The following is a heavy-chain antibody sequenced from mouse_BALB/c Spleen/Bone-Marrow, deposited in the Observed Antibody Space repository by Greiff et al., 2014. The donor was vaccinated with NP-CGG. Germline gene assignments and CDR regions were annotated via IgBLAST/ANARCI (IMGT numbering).Heavy chain of an antibody. CDR2: IHPGEGDT. D-gene: IGHD2-1*01. CDR1: GYAFSSYW. Sequence: VKLQESGAELVRPGSSVKISCKASGYAFSSYWMNWVKQRPGQGLEWIGQIHPGEGDTNYNGKFKVKATLTADKSSSTANMQRRRLTSEDCAVYFCARGGIYYGNSQFAYWGRGTLVTASA. CDR3: ARGGIYYGNSQFAY. J-gene: IGHJ3*01. V-gene: IGHV1-80*01.